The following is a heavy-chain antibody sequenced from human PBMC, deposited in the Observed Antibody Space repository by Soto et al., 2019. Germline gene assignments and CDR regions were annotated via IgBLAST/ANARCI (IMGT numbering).Heavy chain of an antibody. J-gene: IGHJ4*02. CDR2: IFYTGTT. CDR1: GGSISYNSYY. CDR3: ARLVVFVPVDNS. Sequence: PSETLSLTCSVSGGSISYNSYYWGWIRQPPGKGLEWVGGIFYTGTTYYSPSLKDRVTISVNTSKNSYSLNLTSVTAATTVVYFCARLVVFVPVDNSWGQGTLVTVSS. D-gene: IGHD2-2*01. V-gene: IGHV4-39*02.